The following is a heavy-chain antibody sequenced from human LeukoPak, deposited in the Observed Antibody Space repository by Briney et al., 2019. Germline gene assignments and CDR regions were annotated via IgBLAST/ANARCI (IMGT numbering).Heavy chain of an antibody. Sequence: ASVKVSCKVSGYTLTELSMHWVRQAPGKGLEWMGGFDPEDGETIYAQKFQGRVTMTEDTSTDTAYMELSSLRPEDTAVYYCATAIYCSSTSCPFDYWGQGTLVTVSS. D-gene: IGHD2-2*01. CDR2: FDPEDGET. CDR1: GYTLTELS. J-gene: IGHJ4*02. CDR3: ATAIYCSSTSCPFDY. V-gene: IGHV1-24*01.